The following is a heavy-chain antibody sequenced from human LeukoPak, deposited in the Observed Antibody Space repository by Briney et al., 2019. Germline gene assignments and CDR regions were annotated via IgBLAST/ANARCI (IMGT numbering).Heavy chain of an antibody. CDR1: GGSISSANYY. CDR3: ARSRTLLDSSVFDY. J-gene: IGHJ4*02. CDR2: IYTSGST. V-gene: IGHV4-61*09. Sequence: PSQTLSLTCTVSGGSISSANYYWHWIRQPAGKGLEWLGHIYTSGSTNYNPSLKSRVTISVDTSKNQFSLKLSSVTAADTAVYYCARSRTLLDSSVFDYWGQGTLVTVSS. D-gene: IGHD3-22*01.